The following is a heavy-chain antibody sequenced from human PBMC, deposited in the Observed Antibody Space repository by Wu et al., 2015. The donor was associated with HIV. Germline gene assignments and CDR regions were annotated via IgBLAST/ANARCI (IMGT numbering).Heavy chain of an antibody. J-gene: IGHJ3*02. D-gene: IGHD5-24*01. CDR2: IVPLFDAP. V-gene: IGHV1-69*13. CDR3: ARDLEMMAGVGAFDI. CDR1: GGTFSTYA. Sequence: QVQLVQSGAEVKKPGSSVRVSCKASGGTFSTYAISWVRQAPGRGLEWMGRIVPLFDAPNYAQRFQGRVTITADESTSTAYMELSSLRSEDTAVYYCARDLEMMAGVGAFDIWGQGTMVTVSS.